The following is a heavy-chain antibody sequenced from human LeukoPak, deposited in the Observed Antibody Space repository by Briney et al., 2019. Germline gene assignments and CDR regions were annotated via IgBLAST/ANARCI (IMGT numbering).Heavy chain of an antibody. CDR1: GYSISSGYY. V-gene: IGHV4-38-2*02. CDR3: ARFLEWSPFDY. J-gene: IGHJ4*02. Sequence: SETLSLTCTASGYSISSGYYWGWIRQPPGKGLEWIGSIYHSGSTYYNPSLKSRVTISVDTSKNQFSLKLSSVTAADTAVYYCARFLEWSPFDYWGQGTLVTVSS. CDR2: IYHSGST. D-gene: IGHD3-3*01.